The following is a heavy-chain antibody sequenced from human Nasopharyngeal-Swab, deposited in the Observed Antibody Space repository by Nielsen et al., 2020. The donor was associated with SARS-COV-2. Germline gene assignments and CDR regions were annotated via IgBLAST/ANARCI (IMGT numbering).Heavy chain of an antibody. CDR2: INHSGST. Sequence: WIRQPPGKGLEWIGEINHSGSTNYNPSLKSRVTISVDTSKNQFSLKLSSVTAVDTAVYYCARIEDCSSTSCYDYFDYWGQGTLVTAPQ. J-gene: IGHJ4*02. V-gene: IGHV4-34*01. CDR3: ARIEDCSSTSCYDYFDY. D-gene: IGHD2-2*01.